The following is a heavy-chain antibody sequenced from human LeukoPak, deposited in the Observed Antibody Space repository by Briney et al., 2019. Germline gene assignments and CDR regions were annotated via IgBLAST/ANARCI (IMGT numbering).Heavy chain of an antibody. CDR3: ARVLEGSSGQHWYFDL. V-gene: IGHV4-34*01. D-gene: IGHD6-19*01. Sequence: SETLSLTCAVYGGSFSGYYWSWIRQPPGKGLECIGEINHSGSTNYNPSLKSRVTISVDTSKNQFSLRLSSVTAADTAVYYCARVLEGSSGQHWYFDLWGRGTLVTVSS. J-gene: IGHJ2*01. CDR2: INHSGST. CDR1: GGSFSGYY.